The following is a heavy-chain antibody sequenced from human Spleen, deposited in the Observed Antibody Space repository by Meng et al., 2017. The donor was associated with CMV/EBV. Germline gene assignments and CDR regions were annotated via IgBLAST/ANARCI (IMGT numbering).Heavy chain of an antibody. CDR2: ISNGGGTI. CDR3: VRRYQLLRSWYFDL. Sequence: GGSLRLSCEASGFTFSRYEMNWVRQAPGKGLEWVSYISNGGGTIYYAESVKGRFTISRDNAKNSLNLHMNSLRAEDTAVYYCVRRYQLLRSWYFDLWGRGTLVTVSS. V-gene: IGHV3-48*03. D-gene: IGHD2-2*01. CDR1: GFTFSRYE. J-gene: IGHJ2*01.